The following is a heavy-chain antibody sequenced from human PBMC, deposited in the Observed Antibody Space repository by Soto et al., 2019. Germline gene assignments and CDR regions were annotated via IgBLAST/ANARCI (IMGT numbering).Heavy chain of an antibody. CDR1: GFTFSSYA. Sequence: GGSLRLSCAASGFTFSSYAMSWVRQAPGKGLEWVSAISGSGGSTYYADSVKGRFTISRDNSKSTLYLQMNSLRAEDTAVYYCAKGLQLWYRSFDYWGQGTLVTVSS. CDR3: AKGLQLWYRSFDY. J-gene: IGHJ4*02. CDR2: ISGSGGST. V-gene: IGHV3-23*01. D-gene: IGHD5-18*01.